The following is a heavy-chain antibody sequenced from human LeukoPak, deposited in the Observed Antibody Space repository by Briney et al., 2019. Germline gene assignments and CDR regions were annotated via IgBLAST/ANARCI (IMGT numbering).Heavy chain of an antibody. Sequence: GGSLRLSCAASGFTFSGYAMSWVRQAPGKGLEWVSAISGSGGSTYYADSVKGRFTISRDNSKNTLYLRMNSLRAADTAVYYCARDVVAAAGTWDYWGQGTLVTVSS. CDR1: GFTFSGYA. J-gene: IGHJ4*02. D-gene: IGHD6-13*01. V-gene: IGHV3-23*01. CDR3: ARDVVAAAGTWDY. CDR2: ISGSGGST.